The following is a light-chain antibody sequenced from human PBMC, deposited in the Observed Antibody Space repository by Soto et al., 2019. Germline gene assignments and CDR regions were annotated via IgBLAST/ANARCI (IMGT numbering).Light chain of an antibody. Sequence: QSALTQPASVSGSPGQSITISCTGTSSDVGSYNLVSWYQQHPGKAPKLMIYEANKRPSGVSNRFSGSKSGNTASLTISGLQAEDEADYYCFSFTSHSSHYVFGTGTKLTVL. CDR2: EAN. CDR3: FSFTSHSSHYV. CDR1: SSDVGSYNL. V-gene: IGLV2-14*02. J-gene: IGLJ1*01.